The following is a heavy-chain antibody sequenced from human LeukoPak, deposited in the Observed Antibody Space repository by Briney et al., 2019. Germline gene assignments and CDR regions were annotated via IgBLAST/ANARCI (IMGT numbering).Heavy chain of an antibody. D-gene: IGHD2-15*01. CDR2: ISSSSSTI. CDR3: AKSPPYCSGGSCYFDY. CDR1: GFTFSSYS. J-gene: IGHJ4*02. V-gene: IGHV3-48*01. Sequence: GGSLRLSCAASGFTFSSYSMNWVRQAPGKGLEWVSYISSSSSTIYYADSVKGRFTISTDNSKNTRYLQMNSLRAEDTAVYYCAKSPPYCSGGSCYFDYWGQGTLVTVSS.